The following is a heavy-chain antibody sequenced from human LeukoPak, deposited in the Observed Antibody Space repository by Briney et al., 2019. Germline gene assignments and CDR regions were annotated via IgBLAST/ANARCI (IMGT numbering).Heavy chain of an antibody. Sequence: GGSLRLSCAASGFTFSSCAMNWVRQAPGKVLEWVSGISGSGGITHYADSVRGRFTISRDNSKNTLYLQMNSLRAEDTAVYYCAKDSKPAAGPFDYWGQGTLVTVSS. CDR1: GFTFSSCA. V-gene: IGHV3-23*01. CDR2: ISGSGGIT. CDR3: AKDSKPAAGPFDY. J-gene: IGHJ4*02. D-gene: IGHD6-13*01.